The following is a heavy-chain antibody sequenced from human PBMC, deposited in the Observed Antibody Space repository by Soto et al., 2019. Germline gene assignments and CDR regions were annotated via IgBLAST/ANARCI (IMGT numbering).Heavy chain of an antibody. CDR3: ARGHRSSGKIFDS. J-gene: IGHJ4*02. D-gene: IGHD3-22*01. CDR2: IKSKSAGGTT. V-gene: IGHV3-15*01. CDR1: GFTFSNAW. Sequence: EVQLVESGGGLVKPGGSVRLSCAASGFTFSNAWMSWVRQAPGKGLEWVGRIKSKSAGGTTEYDAPVKDRFTISRDDSKNTLYLKMTSLKFEATAVYYCARGHRSSGKIFDSWGQGTLVTVSS.